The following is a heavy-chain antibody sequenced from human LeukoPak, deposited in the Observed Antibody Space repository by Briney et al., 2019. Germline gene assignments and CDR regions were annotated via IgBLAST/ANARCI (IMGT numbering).Heavy chain of an antibody. J-gene: IGHJ5*02. CDR1: GYSFTSYW. CDR2: IYPGDSDT. V-gene: IGHV5-51*01. CDR3: ARRKMGSWWFDR. Sequence: GESLKISCQGSGYSFTSYWIGWVRQMPGKGLEWMGIIYPGDSDTRYSPSFQGPVNISADKSISTAYLQWSSLKASDTAVYYCARRKMGSWWFDRWGQGPLVTVSS. D-gene: IGHD5-24*01.